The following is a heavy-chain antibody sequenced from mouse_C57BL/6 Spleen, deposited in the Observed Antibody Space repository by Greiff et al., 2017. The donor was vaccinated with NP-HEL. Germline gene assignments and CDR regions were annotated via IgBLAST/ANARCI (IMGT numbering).Heavy chain of an antibody. CDR2: IHPNSGST. D-gene: IGHD2-2*01. V-gene: IGHV1-64*01. CDR3: AIEGYDVYAMDY. J-gene: IGHJ4*01. Sequence: QVQLQQPGAELVKPGASVKLSCKASGYTFTSYWMHWVKQRPGQGLEWIGMIHPNSGSTNYNEKFKSKATLTVDKSSSTAYMQLSSLTSEDSAVYYCAIEGYDVYAMDYWGQGTSVTVSS. CDR1: GYTFTSYW.